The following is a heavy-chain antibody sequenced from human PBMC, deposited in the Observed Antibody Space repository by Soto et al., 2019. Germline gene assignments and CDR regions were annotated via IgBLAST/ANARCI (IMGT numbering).Heavy chain of an antibody. Sequence: VQLVESGGGVVQPGGSLRLSCTTSGFTFNTYGMHWVRQAPGKGLEWVSVIGNDGRSKYYADSVKGRFTISRDNSKNTLYLQMNSLGAEDTALYYCARSECTGAYCYSWPFNYGVDVWGRGTTVTVSS. J-gene: IGHJ6*02. V-gene: IGHV3-33*08. CDR1: GFTFNTYG. CDR2: IGNDGRSK. D-gene: IGHD2-15*01. CDR3: ARSECTGAYCYSWPFNYGVDV.